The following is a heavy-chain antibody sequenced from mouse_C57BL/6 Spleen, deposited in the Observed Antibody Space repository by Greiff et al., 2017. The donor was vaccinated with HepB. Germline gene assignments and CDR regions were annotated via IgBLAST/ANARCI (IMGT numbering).Heavy chain of an antibody. CDR2: INPYNGGT. D-gene: IGHD1-1*01. V-gene: IGHV1-19*01. J-gene: IGHJ1*03. CDR1: GYTFTDYY. CDR3: AGAVYYYGSSGYWDFGV. Sequence: EVQLQQSGPVLVKPGASVKMSCKASGYTFTDYYMNWVKQSPGKSLEWIGVINPYNGGTSYNQKFKGKATLTVDKSSSTAYMELNSLTSEDAAVDDCAGAVYYYGSSGYWDFGVWGTGTTVTVAS.